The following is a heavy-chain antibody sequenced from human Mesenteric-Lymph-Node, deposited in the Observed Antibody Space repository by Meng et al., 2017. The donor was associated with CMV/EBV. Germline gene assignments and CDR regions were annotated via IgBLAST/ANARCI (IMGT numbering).Heavy chain of an antibody. J-gene: IGHJ4*02. CDR1: GFTFSSHA. CDR3: ARDPNSWYNYFDY. V-gene: IGHV3-30*04. Sequence: GESLKISCAASGFTFSSHAIHWVRQAPDKGLEWVAVISHDGNNEYFADSVKGRFTISRDNSKNTLYLQMNSLRAEDTAVYYCARDPNSWYNYFDYWGQGTLVTVSS. D-gene: IGHD6-13*01. CDR2: ISHDGNNE.